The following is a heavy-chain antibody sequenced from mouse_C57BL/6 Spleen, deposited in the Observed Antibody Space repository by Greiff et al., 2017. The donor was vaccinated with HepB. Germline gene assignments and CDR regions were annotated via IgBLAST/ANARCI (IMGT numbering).Heavy chain of an antibody. Sequence: EVQLQQSGPELVKPGASVKISCKASGYSFTGYYMNWVKQSPEKSLEWIGEINPSTGGTTYNQKFKAKATLTVDKSSSTAYMQLKSLTSEDSAVYYCARRDYRGAMDYWGQRTSVTVSS. J-gene: IGHJ4*01. V-gene: IGHV1-42*01. D-gene: IGHD2-12*01. CDR1: GYSFTGYY. CDR2: INPSTGGT. CDR3: ARRDYRGAMDY.